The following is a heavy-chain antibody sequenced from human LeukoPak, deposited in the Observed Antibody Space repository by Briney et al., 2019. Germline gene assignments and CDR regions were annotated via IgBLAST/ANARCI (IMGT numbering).Heavy chain of an antibody. CDR2: ISSSGSTI. CDR1: GFTFSDYY. Sequence: SGGSLRLSCAASGFTFSDYYMSWIRQAPGKGLERVSYISSSGSTIYYADSVKGRFTISRDNAKNSLYLQMNSQRAEDTAVYYCATGPPVDTAMEFDYWGQGTLVTVSS. D-gene: IGHD5-18*01. J-gene: IGHJ4*02. CDR3: ATGPPVDTAMEFDY. V-gene: IGHV3-11*01.